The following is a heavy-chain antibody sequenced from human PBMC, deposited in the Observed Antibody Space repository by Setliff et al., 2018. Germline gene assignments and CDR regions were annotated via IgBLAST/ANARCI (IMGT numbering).Heavy chain of an antibody. CDR2: IYYSGST. J-gene: IGHJ6*02. CDR1: GGSISSYY. V-gene: IGHV4-59*01. Sequence: PSETLSLTCTVSGGSISSYYWSWIRQPPGKGLEWIGYIYYSGSTNYNPSLKSRVTISVDTSKNQFSLTLSSVTAADTAVYSCARDRPIAAAGTFIRNYYYYGMYVWRQGTRVTVSS. D-gene: IGHD6-13*01. CDR3: ARDRPIAAAGTFIRNYYYYGMYV.